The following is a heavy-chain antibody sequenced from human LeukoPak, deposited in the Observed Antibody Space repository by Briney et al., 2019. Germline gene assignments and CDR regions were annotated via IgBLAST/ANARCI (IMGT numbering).Heavy chain of an antibody. D-gene: IGHD3-16*02. Sequence: GRSLRLSCAASGFTFSSYGMHWVRQAPGKGLDWVAVISSDIDNKYYADSVKGRFTISRDNSKKTLYLQMHSLRVEDTAVYYCAKELIENYDYVWGSYRYSAFDYWGQGTLVTVSS. CDR3: AKELIENYDYVWGSYRYSAFDY. CDR1: GFTFSSYG. V-gene: IGHV3-30*18. J-gene: IGHJ4*02. CDR2: ISSDIDNK.